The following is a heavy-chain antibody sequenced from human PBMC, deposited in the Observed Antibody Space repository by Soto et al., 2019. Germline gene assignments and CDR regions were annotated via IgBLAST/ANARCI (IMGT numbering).Heavy chain of an antibody. V-gene: IGHV3-66*01. J-gene: IGHJ6*04. Sequence: GGSLRLSCAASGFIVSSNYMSWVRQAPGKGLEWVSVIYSGGSTYYADSVKGRFTISRDNSKNTLYLQMNSLRAEDTAVYYCARDVYYYGSGAPPNLDVWGKGTTVTVSS. CDR2: IYSGGST. CDR3: ARDVYYYGSGAPPNLDV. CDR1: GFIVSSNY. D-gene: IGHD3-10*01.